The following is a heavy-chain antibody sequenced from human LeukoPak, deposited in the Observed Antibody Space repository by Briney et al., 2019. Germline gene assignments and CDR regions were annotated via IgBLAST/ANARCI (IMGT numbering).Heavy chain of an antibody. CDR1: GYPFTGYY. V-gene: IGHV1-2*02. J-gene: IGHJ4*02. CDR2: INPNSGFT. Sequence: ASVKVSCKASGYPFTGYYLHWVRQAPGQGLEWMGWINPNSGFTNYAQKFQGRVTMTRDTSISTAYMELSRLRSDDTAVYYCTRLADCSSSSCRSFDYWGQGTLVTVSS. D-gene: IGHD2-2*01. CDR3: TRLADCSSSSCRSFDY.